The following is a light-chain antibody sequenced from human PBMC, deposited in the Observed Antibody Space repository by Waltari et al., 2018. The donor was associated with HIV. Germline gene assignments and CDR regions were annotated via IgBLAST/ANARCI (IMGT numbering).Light chain of an antibody. CDR1: QGISSY. Sequence: VIWMTQSPSLLSASTGDRVTITCRVSQGISSYLAWYQQKPGQAPELLISGASTVHTGIPARFSGSGSGTDFTLTISSLQSEDFAVYYCQQYNNCPHTFGQGTRLEIK. CDR2: GAS. V-gene: IGKV1D-8*01. J-gene: IGKJ5*01. CDR3: QQYNNCPHT.